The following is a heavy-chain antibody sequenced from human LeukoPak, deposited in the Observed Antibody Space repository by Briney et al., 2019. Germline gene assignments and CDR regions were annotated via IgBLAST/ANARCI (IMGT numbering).Heavy chain of an antibody. Sequence: PGGSLRLSCAASGFTFSSYAMSWVRQAPGKGLEWVSVISVSGGSTYYADSVKGRFTISRDNSKNTLYLQMNSLRAEDTAVYYCAKDHSVSSSYYGEPFDYWGQGTLVTVSS. J-gene: IGHJ4*02. CDR1: GFTFSSYA. CDR2: ISVSGGST. V-gene: IGHV3-23*01. CDR3: AKDHSVSSSYYGEPFDY. D-gene: IGHD3-22*01.